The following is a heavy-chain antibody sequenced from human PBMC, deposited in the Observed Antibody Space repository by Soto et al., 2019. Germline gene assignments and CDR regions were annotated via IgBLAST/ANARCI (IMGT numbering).Heavy chain of an antibody. Sequence: PGGSLRLSCAASGFTFSSYWMSWVRQAPGKGLEWVANIKQDVSEKYYVDSVKGRFTISRDNAKNSLYLQMNSLRAEDTAVYYCERERFSGWPDYWGQGTLVTVSS. CDR2: IKQDVSEK. D-gene: IGHD6-19*01. V-gene: IGHV3-7*03. J-gene: IGHJ4*02. CDR3: ERERFSGWPDY. CDR1: GFTFSSYW.